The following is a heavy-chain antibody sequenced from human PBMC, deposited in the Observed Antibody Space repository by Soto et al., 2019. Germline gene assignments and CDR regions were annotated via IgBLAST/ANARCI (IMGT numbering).Heavy chain of an antibody. CDR3: ARRIAAAGNDYYYYGMDV. Sequence: PGESLKISCKGSGYSFTSYWIGWVRQMPGKGLEWMGIIYPGDSDTRYSPSFQGQATISADKSISTAYLQWSSLKASDTAMYYCARRIAAAGNDYYYYGMDVWGQGTTVTVSS. J-gene: IGHJ6*02. D-gene: IGHD6-13*01. CDR2: IYPGDSDT. CDR1: GYSFTSYW. V-gene: IGHV5-51*01.